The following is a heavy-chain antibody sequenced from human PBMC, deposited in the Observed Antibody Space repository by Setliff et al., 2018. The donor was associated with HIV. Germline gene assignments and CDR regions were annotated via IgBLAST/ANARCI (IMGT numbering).Heavy chain of an antibody. CDR3: ARRIDDSGSFPDKNWFDT. CDR2: IFSSGST. J-gene: IGHJ5*02. V-gene: IGHV4-4*09. Sequence: LSLTCTVSGDSISSYSWNWIRQSPGGGLEWIGFIFSSGSTKYNPSLQSRVTTSIDTSKNQFSLRLTSVTAADTAVYYCARRIDDSGSFPDKNWFDTWGQGSLVTVSS. CDR1: GDSISSYS. D-gene: IGHD3-10*01.